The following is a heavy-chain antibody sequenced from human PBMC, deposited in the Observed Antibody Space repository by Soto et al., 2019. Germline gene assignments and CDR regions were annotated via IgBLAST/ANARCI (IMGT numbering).Heavy chain of an antibody. CDR2: IIPIFGTA. Sequence: GASVKVSCKASGYTFTSYGISWVRQAPGQGLEWMGGIIPIFGTANYTQKFQGRVTITADESTSTAYMELSSLRSEDTAVYYCARRHIVVVTALVVLDYGMDVWGQGTTVTVSS. CDR3: ARRHIVVVTALVVLDYGMDV. J-gene: IGHJ6*02. D-gene: IGHD2-21*02. CDR1: GYTFTSYG. V-gene: IGHV1-69*13.